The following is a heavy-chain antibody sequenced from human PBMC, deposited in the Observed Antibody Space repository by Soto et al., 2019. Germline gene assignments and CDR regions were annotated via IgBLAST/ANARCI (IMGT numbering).Heavy chain of an antibody. V-gene: IGHV3-30*18. CDR3: AKDRIQLWNYFDS. Sequence: GGSLRLSCAASGFTFSSYGMHWVRQAPGKGLEWVAVISYDGSNKYYSPSVRVRFTISSYNSKNTLYLQMNCLRAEDTAVYYCAKDRIQLWNYFDSWGQGTLVTVSS. J-gene: IGHJ4*02. D-gene: IGHD5-18*01. CDR2: ISYDGSNK. CDR1: GFTFSSYG.